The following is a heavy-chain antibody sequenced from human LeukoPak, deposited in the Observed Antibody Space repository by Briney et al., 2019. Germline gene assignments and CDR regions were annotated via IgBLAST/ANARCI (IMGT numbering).Heavy chain of an antibody. CDR1: GASISDYY. V-gene: IGHV4-59*08. CDR3: ARHESFRGYFDY. CDR2: NYYSGST. Sequence: SETLSLTCTVSGASISDYYWSWVRQAPGKGLEWVGYNYYSGSTTYNPSLKSRVTISVDTSTNQYSLKLNSVSAADTAVYYCARHESFRGYFDYWGQGTLVTVSS. D-gene: IGHD3-10*01. J-gene: IGHJ4*02.